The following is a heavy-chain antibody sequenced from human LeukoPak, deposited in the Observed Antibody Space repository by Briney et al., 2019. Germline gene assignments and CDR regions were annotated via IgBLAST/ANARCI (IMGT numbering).Heavy chain of an antibody. CDR3: ARTTGVRVDY. CDR2: IYYSGST. D-gene: IGHD3-10*01. Sequence: SETLSLTCTVSGGSISSNYWSWIRQPPGKGLEWIGYIYYSGSTNYNPSLKSRVTISVDTSKNQFSLKLSAVTAADTAVYYCARTTGVRVDYWGQGTLVTVSS. V-gene: IGHV4-59*01. J-gene: IGHJ4*02. CDR1: GGSISSNY.